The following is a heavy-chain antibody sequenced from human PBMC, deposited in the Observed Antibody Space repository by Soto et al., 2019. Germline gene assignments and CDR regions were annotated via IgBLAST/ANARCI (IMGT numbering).Heavy chain of an antibody. J-gene: IGHJ6*02. Sequence: QVQLVQSGAEVKKPGASVKVSCKASGYTFTGYYMRWVRQAPGQGLEWMGWINPNSGGTNYAQKFQGWANMTRHTSTSTASVELVRLRCDDTGVSYGGRGPLVQYYFYGMDATGPWTTVT. CDR3: GRGPLVQYYFYGMDA. CDR2: INPNSGGT. CDR1: GYTFTGYY. D-gene: IGHD6-6*01. V-gene: IGHV1-2*04.